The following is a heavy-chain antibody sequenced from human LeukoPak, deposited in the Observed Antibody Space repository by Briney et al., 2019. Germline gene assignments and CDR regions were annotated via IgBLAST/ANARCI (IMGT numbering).Heavy chain of an antibody. J-gene: IGHJ6*03. V-gene: IGHV1-69*13. D-gene: IGHD6-19*01. Sequence: SVKVSCKASGGTFSSYAISWVRQAPGQGLEWMGGIIPIFGTANYAQKFQGRVTITADESTSTAYMELSSLRSEDTAVYYCARVWLPYYYMDVWGKGTTVTVSS. CDR3: ARVWLPYYYMDV. CDR2: IIPIFGTA. CDR1: GGTFSSYA.